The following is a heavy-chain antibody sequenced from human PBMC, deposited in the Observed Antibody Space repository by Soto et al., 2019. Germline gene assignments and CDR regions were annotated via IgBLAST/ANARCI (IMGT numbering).Heavy chain of an antibody. V-gene: IGHV1-69*02. CDR3: ASGYSYGYQSYYYGMDV. CDR2: IIPILGIA. CDR1: GGTFSSYT. D-gene: IGHD5-18*01. Sequence: GASVKVSCKASGGTFSSYTISWVRQAPGQGFEWMGRIIPILGIANYAQKFQGRVTITADKSTSTAYMELSSLRSEDTAVYYCASGYSYGYQSYYYGMDVWGQGTTVTVSS. J-gene: IGHJ6*02.